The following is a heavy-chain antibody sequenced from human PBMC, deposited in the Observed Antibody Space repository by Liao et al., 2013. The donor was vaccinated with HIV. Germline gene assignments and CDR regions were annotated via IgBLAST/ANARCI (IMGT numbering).Heavy chain of an antibody. CDR2: INHSGST. CDR3: AREVGGGRGYSLARVYFYYMDV. D-gene: IGHD5-18*01. V-gene: IGHV4-34*01. Sequence: QVQLQQWGAGLLKPSETLSLTCAVYGGSFSGYYWSWIRQPPGRGLEWIGAINHSGSTNYNPSLKSRVTISVDTSKNQFSLRLSSVTAADTAVYYCAREVGGGRGYSLARVYFYYMDVWGKGTTVTVSS. CDR1: GGSFSGYY. J-gene: IGHJ6*03.